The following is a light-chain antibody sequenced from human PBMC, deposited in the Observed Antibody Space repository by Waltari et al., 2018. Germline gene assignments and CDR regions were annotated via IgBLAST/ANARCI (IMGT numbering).Light chain of an antibody. V-gene: IGKV3-11*01. Sequence: EIVLTQSPATLSLSPGERATLSCRASQSVSPSLAWYQQSPGQAPRLLIYDASNRATGIPARFSGSGSGTDFTLTISSLEPEDFAVYYCQQRSNWLWTFGQGTKVEIK. CDR1: QSVSPS. CDR3: QQRSNWLWT. J-gene: IGKJ1*01. CDR2: DAS.